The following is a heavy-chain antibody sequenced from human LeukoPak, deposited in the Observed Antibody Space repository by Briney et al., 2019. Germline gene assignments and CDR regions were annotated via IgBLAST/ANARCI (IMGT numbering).Heavy chain of an antibody. CDR3: ARSTGATGPVDY. D-gene: IGHD2-8*02. V-gene: IGHV5-51*01. CDR2: IYPGDSDT. J-gene: IGHJ4*02. CDR1: GYTFSSYW. Sequence: GESLKISRKVSGYTFSSYWIGWVRQVPGKGLEWMGIIYPGDSDTRYSPSFQGQVTISADKSITTAYLQWNSLKASDTAMYYCARSTGATGPVDYWGQGTLVTVSS.